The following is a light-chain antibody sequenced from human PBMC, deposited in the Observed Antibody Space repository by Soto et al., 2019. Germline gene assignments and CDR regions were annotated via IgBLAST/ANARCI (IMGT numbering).Light chain of an antibody. CDR2: WAS. V-gene: IGKV4-1*01. CDR3: QQYYSTPWT. Sequence: DIVMTQSPDSLAVSLGERATINCKSSQSVLYSSNNKNYLAWYQQKPGQPPKLLIYWASTRESGVPDRFSGSGSGTDFTLTISRLQAEDVADYYCQQYYSTPWTFGQGTKVEIK. CDR1: QSVLYSSNNKNY. J-gene: IGKJ1*01.